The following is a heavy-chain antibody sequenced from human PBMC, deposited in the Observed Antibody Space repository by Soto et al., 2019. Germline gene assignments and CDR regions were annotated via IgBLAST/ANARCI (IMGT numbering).Heavy chain of an antibody. CDR2: MNPNSGNT. CDR3: ARGVEMATITGFDY. V-gene: IGHV1-8*01. D-gene: IGHD5-12*01. J-gene: IGHJ4*02. CDR1: GYTFTSYD. Sequence: QVQLVQSGAEVKKPGASAKVSCKASGYTFTSYDINWVRQATGQGLEWMGWMNPNSGNTGYAQKFQGRVTMTRNTSISTAYMELSSLRSEDTAVYYCARGVEMATITGFDYWGQGTLVIVSS.